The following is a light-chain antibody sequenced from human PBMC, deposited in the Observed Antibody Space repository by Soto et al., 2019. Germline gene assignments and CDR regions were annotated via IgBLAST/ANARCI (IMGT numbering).Light chain of an antibody. CDR1: QFVSSN. CDR3: QHFGSSRGT. V-gene: IGKV3D-15*01. J-gene: IGKJ1*01. Sequence: EIVMTQSPVTLSVSPGERATLSCRASQFVSSNLAWYQQKPGQAPRLLIYGASTRATGIPARFSGSGSGTEFTLTISNLQSEDFAVYFCQHFGSSRGTLGQGTKVDIK. CDR2: GAS.